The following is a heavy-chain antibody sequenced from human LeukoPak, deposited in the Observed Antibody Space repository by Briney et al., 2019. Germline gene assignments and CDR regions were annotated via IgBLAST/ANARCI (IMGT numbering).Heavy chain of an antibody. J-gene: IGHJ6*03. V-gene: IGHV1-18*01. Sequence: ASLKVSCKASGYTFISHCLSWVRQAPGQGLEWMGWTSANNRNTNYAQRLQGRVTMTTDTSTNTAYMELRTLRSDDTAVYYCARSQAVVSSSLYYYYMDVWGKGTTIIVSS. CDR1: GYTFISHC. CDR3: ARSQAVVSSSLYYYYMDV. CDR2: TSANNRNT. D-gene: IGHD2-2*01.